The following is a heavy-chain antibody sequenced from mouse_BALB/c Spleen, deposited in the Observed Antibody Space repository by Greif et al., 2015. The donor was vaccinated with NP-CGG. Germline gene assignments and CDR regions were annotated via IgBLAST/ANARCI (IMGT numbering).Heavy chain of an antibody. V-gene: IGHV5-6-5*01. D-gene: IGHD2-10*02. Sequence: EVKLVESGGGLVKPGGSLKLSCAASGFTFSSYAMSWVRQTPEKRLEWVASISSGGSTYYPDSVKGRFTISRDNARNILYLQMSSLRSEDAAMCYWAREYGNYYAMDYWGQGTSVTVSS. J-gene: IGHJ4*01. CDR1: GFTFSSYA. CDR2: ISSGGST. CDR3: AREYGNYYAMDY.